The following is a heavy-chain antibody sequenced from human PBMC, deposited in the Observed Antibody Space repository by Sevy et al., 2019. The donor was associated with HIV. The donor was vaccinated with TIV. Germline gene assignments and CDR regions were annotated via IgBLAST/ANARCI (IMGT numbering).Heavy chain of an antibody. CDR1: GFTFNIYS. J-gene: IGHJ4*02. Sequence: GGSLRLSCAASGFTFNIYSMNWVRQAPGKGLEWVSSISGSSSYIFYADSVKGRFTISRDNAKNSLYLQMNSLRAEDTAVYYCARGRGDPRADCFDYWGQRTLVTASS. CDR2: ISGSSSYI. CDR3: ARGRGDPRADCFDY. D-gene: IGHD2-21*02. V-gene: IGHV3-21*01.